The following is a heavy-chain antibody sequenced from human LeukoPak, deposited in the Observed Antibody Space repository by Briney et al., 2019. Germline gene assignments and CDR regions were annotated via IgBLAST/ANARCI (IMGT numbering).Heavy chain of an antibody. V-gene: IGHV3-23*01. Sequence: GGSLRLSCAASGFTFSSYAMSWVRQAPGKGLEWVSAISGSGGSTYYADSVKGRFTISRDNSKNTLYLQMNRLRAEDTAVYYCARDYADYVGYFFFYYWGQGTLVTVSS. CDR2: ISGSGGST. CDR1: GFTFSSYA. D-gene: IGHD4-17*01. J-gene: IGHJ4*02. CDR3: ARDYADYVGYFFFYY.